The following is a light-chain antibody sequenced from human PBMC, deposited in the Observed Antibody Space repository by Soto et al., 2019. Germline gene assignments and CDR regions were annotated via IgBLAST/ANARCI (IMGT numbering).Light chain of an antibody. CDR2: EVS. V-gene: IGLV2-14*01. CDR1: SSDVGGYNY. J-gene: IGLJ1*01. CDR3: SSYRTGGPFV. Sequence: QSALTQPASVSGSPGQSIAISCTGTSSDVGGYNYVSWYQQLPGKAPKLLISEVSNRPSGVSHRFSGSKSGNTASLTISELQAEDEADYYCSSYRTGGPFVFGTGTKLTVL.